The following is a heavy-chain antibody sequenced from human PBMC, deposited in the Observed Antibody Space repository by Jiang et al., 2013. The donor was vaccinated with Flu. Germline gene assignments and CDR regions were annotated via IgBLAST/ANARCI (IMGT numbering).Heavy chain of an antibody. CDR1: GFTFGIHW. J-gene: IGHJ1*01. V-gene: IGHV3-7*04. CDR3: ARVSAPRGLGYFHH. CDR2: IKQDGSEK. Sequence: RLSCAASGFTFGIHWMSWVRQAPGKGLQWVANIKQDGSEKYYVDSVEGRFTISRDNAKNSLYLQMNSLRAEDTAVYYCARVSAPRGLGYFHHWGQGTLVTVSS. D-gene: IGHD5-24*01.